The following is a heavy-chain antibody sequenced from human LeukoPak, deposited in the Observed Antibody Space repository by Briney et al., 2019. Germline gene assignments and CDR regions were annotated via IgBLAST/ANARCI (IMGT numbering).Heavy chain of an antibody. CDR3: AKDPVGTATTRQYYYYGMDV. CDR2: ISGSGGST. J-gene: IGHJ6*02. D-gene: IGHD4-17*01. Sequence: GGSLRLSCAASGFTFSSYAMSWVRQAPGKGLEWVSAISGSGGSTYYADSVKGRFTISRDNSKNTLYLQMNSLRAEDTAVYYCAKDPVGTATTRQYYYYGMDVWGQGTTVTVSS. CDR1: GFTFSSYA. V-gene: IGHV3-23*01.